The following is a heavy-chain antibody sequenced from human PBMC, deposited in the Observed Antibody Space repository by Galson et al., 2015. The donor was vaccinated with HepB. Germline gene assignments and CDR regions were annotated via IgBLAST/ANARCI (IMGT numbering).Heavy chain of an antibody. CDR1: GGSISSYY. V-gene: IGHV4-59*01. J-gene: IGHJ5*02. D-gene: IGHD3-22*01. CDR2: IYYSGST. CDR3: ARDPGDYYDSSGYYPNWFDP. Sequence: VSGGSISSYYWSWIRQPPGKGLEWIGDIYYSGSTNYNPSLKSRVTISVDTSKNQFSLKLSSVTAADTAVYYCARDPGDYYDSSGYYPNWFDPWGQGTLVTVSS.